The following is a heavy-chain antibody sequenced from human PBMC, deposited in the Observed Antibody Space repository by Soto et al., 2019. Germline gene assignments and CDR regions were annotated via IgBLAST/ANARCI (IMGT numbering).Heavy chain of an antibody. J-gene: IGHJ6*03. CDR2: IRSKGNNYAT. CDR1: GFTFSGSA. V-gene: IGHV3-73*01. D-gene: IGHD3-3*01. CDR3: SRQASDFWSGKPQYYMDV. Sequence: EVQLVESGGGLVQPGGSLKLSCAASGFTFSGSAMHWFRQASGKGLEWGGRIRSKGNNYATAYGASLKGRLTISRDDSKNTAYLQMNSLNTEDTAVYYCSRQASDFWSGKPQYYMDVWGKGSTVTVSS.